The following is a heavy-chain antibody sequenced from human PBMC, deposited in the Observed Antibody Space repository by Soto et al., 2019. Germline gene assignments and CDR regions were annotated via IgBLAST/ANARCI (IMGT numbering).Heavy chain of an antibody. V-gene: IGHV3-48*03. CDR2: INTAGSTK. Sequence: GGSLRLSCAASGFTFSNFEMHWVRQAPGKGLEWVSYINTAGSTKYYAESVKGRFTISRDNARNSLFLQMNSLRAEDTAVYYCAREECSNTTSFQAPYSYGLDVWGQGTTVTVSS. D-gene: IGHD2-2*01. J-gene: IGHJ6*02. CDR3: AREECSNTTSFQAPYSYGLDV. CDR1: GFTFSNFE.